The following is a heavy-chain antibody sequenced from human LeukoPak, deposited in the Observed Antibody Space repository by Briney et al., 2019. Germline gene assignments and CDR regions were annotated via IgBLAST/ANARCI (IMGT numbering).Heavy chain of an antibody. CDR2: ISGYNGNT. CDR1: GYTFSSYG. Sequence: ASVKVSCKASGYTFSSYGIAWVRQAPGQGLEWMGWISGYNGNTNYAQKLQGRVSMTTDTSTTTAYMELRSLTSDDAALYYCARSSLGTITAGPFDYWGQGTLVTVSS. D-gene: IGHD5-12*01. V-gene: IGHV1-18*01. J-gene: IGHJ4*02. CDR3: ARSSLGTITAGPFDY.